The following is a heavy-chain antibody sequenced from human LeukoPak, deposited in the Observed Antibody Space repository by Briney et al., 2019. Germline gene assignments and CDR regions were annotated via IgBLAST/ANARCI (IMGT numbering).Heavy chain of an antibody. D-gene: IGHD5-12*01. CDR2: ISYDGSKR. CDR1: GFTFSTYA. V-gene: IGHV3-30-3*01. CDR3: AKGQGGYEED. J-gene: IGHJ4*02. Sequence: GGSLRLSCAASGFTFSTYAVHWVRQAPGKGLEWVAVISYDGSKRYYADSVKGRFTISRDNSKNAFLQMNSLRAEDTAVYYCAKGQGGYEEDWSQGTLVTVSS.